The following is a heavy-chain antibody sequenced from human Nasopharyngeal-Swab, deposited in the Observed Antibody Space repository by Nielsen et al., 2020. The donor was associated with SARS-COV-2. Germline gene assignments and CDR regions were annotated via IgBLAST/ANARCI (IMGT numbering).Heavy chain of an antibody. Sequence: GESLKISCVVSGFTFSDHWMNWVRQAPGKGLEWVANIKPDGSEKYYVDSVKGRFTISRDNAKNSLYLQMNSLRAEDTAVYYCARDKGSSWRNFEYWGQGTLVTVSS. CDR2: IKPDGSEK. CDR3: ARDKGSSWRNFEY. D-gene: IGHD6-13*01. V-gene: IGHV3-7*01. CDR1: GFTFSDHW. J-gene: IGHJ4*02.